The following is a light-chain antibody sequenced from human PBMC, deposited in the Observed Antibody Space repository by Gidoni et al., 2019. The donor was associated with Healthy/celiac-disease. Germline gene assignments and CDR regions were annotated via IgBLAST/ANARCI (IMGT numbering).Light chain of an antibody. CDR3: QQYDNLLPT. CDR1: QDISNY. J-gene: IGKJ5*01. Sequence: DIQMTQSPSSLSASVGDRVTITCQASQDISNYLNWYQQKPGKAPKLLIYDASNLETGVPSRFSGSGSGTDLTFTISSLQPEDIATYYCQQYDNLLPTFGQGTRLEIK. V-gene: IGKV1-33*01. CDR2: DAS.